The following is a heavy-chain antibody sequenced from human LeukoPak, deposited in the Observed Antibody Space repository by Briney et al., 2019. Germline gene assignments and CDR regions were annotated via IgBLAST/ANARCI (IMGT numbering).Heavy chain of an antibody. CDR2: FDPEDGET. V-gene: IGHV1-24*01. Sequence: ASVKVSCKVSGYTLTELSMHWVRQAPGKGLEGMGGFDPEDGETIYAQKFQGRVTMTEDTSTDTAYMELSSLRSEDTAVYYCATGPITMVRGVKDYWGQGTLVTVSS. CDR3: ATGPITMVRGVKDY. J-gene: IGHJ4*02. CDR1: GYTLTELS. D-gene: IGHD3-10*01.